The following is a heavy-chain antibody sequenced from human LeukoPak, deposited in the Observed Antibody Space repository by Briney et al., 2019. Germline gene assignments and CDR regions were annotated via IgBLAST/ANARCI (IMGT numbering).Heavy chain of an antibody. D-gene: IGHD3-22*01. CDR3: ARHRAYSYDSSGYWIPVSEKSAYFDY. CDR2: IYYSGSR. J-gene: IGHJ4*02. V-gene: IGHV4-39*01. Sequence: KPSETLSLTCTVSGGSISSSSYYWGCFRQPPVKGLERIGRIYYSGSRYYNPSLKIRVTISVDTSKNQFSLKLSSATAADTAVYYCARHRAYSYDSSGYWIPVSEKSAYFDYWGQGTLVTVSS. CDR1: GGSISSSSYY.